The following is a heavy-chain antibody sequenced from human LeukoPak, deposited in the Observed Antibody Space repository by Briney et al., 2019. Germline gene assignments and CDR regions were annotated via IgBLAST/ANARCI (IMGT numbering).Heavy chain of an antibody. CDR1: GGSFSGYY. CDR3: ARRTPHQYVWGSYRYPTEGVDV. CDR2: INHSGST. Sequence: PSETLSLTCAVYGGSFSGYYWSWIRQPPGKGLEWIGEINHSGSTNYNPSLKSRVTISVDTSKNQFSLKLSSVTAADTAVYYCARRTPHQYVWGSYRYPTEGVDVRGQGTTVTVSS. V-gene: IGHV4-34*01. J-gene: IGHJ6*02. D-gene: IGHD3-16*02.